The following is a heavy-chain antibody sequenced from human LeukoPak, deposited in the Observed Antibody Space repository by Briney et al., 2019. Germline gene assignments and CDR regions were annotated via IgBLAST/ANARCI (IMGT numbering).Heavy chain of an antibody. Sequence: SETLSLTCAVYGGSFSGYYWSWIRQPPGKGLEWIGEINHSGSTNYNPSLKSRVTISVDTSKNQFSLKLSSVTAADTAVYYCARDKLGYCSSTSCYRGFDPWGQGTLVTVSS. J-gene: IGHJ5*02. CDR3: ARDKLGYCSSTSCYRGFDP. V-gene: IGHV4-34*01. CDR1: GGSFSGYY. CDR2: INHSGST. D-gene: IGHD2-2*02.